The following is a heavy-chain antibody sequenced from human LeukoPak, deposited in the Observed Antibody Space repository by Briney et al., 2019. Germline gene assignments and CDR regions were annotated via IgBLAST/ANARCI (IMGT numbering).Heavy chain of an antibody. D-gene: IGHD2-8*01. J-gene: IGHJ4*02. Sequence: GGSLRLSCAASGFTFSSYAMSWVRQAPGKGLEWVSAISGSGGSTYYADSVKGRFTISRDNSKNTLYLQMNSLRAEDTAVYYCAKYLSYCTNGVCPLNPFDYWGQGTLVTVSS. CDR1: GFTFSSYA. V-gene: IGHV3-23*01. CDR3: AKYLSYCTNGVCPLNPFDY. CDR2: ISGSGGST.